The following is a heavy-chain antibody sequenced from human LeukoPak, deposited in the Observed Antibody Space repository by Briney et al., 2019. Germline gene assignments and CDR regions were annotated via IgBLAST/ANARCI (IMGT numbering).Heavy chain of an antibody. CDR1: GFTFSNYE. V-gene: IGHV3-48*03. J-gene: IGHJ3*02. D-gene: IGHD3-9*01. CDR3: AREYDILTGYYRGAFDI. CDR2: ISSSGSTI. Sequence: GGSLRLSCAASGFTFSNYEMNWVRQAPGQGLEWVSYISSSGSTIYYADSVKGRFTISRDNAKNSLYLQMNSLRAEDTAVYYCAREYDILTGYYRGAFDIRGQGTMVTVSS.